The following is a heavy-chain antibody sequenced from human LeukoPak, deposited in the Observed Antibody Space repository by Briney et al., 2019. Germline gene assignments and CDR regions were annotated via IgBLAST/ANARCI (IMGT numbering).Heavy chain of an antibody. D-gene: IGHD4-17*01. CDR1: GCTFSSYA. J-gene: IGHJ4*02. Sequence: GGSLRLSCSASGCTFSSYAMHWVRHAPGKVLQYVSAISSNGGSTYYADSVKGRFTISRDNSKNTLYLQMSSLRAEDTAVYYCVKDRGYGDYEGNFDYWGQGTLVTVSS. CDR3: VKDRGYGDYEGNFDY. V-gene: IGHV3-64D*06. CDR2: ISSNGGST.